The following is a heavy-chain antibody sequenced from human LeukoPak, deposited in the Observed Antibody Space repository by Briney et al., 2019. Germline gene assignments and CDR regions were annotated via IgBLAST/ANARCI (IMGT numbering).Heavy chain of an antibody. CDR2: INPNSGGT. CDR1: GYTFTGYY. J-gene: IGHJ3*02. CDR3: ARWVGSGWSDAFDI. Sequence: ASVKVFCKASGYTFTGYYMHWVRQAPGQGLEWMGWINPNSGGTNYAQKFQGRVTMTRDTSISTAYMELSRLRSDDTAVYYCARWVGSGWSDAFDIWGQGTMVTVSS. V-gene: IGHV1-2*02. D-gene: IGHD6-19*01.